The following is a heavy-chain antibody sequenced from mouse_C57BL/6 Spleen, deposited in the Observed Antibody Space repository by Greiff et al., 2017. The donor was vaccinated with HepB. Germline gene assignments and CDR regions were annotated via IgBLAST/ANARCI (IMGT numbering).Heavy chain of an antibody. Sequence: LVESGAELVRPGASVTLSCKASGYTFTDYEMHWVKQTPVHGLEWIGAIDPETGGTAYNQKFKGKAILTADKSSSTAYMELRSLTSEDSAVYYCTRRDYYGSSGPPFAYWGQGTLVTVSA. CDR1: GYTFTDYE. V-gene: IGHV1-15*01. CDR3: TRRDYYGSSGPPFAY. J-gene: IGHJ3*01. CDR2: IDPETGGT. D-gene: IGHD1-1*01.